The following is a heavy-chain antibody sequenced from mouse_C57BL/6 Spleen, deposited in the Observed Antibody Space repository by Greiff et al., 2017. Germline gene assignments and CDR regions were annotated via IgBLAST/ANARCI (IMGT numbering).Heavy chain of an antibody. CDR2: IYPGDGDT. CDR3: VTTGYYAMDY. Sequence: QVQLQQSGPELVKPGASVKISCKASGYAFSSSWMNWVKQRPGKGLEWIGRIYPGDGDTYYNGKFKGKATLTADKSSSTAYMQLSSLTSEDSAVYICVTTGYYAMDYWGQGTSVTVSS. D-gene: IGHD2-12*01. V-gene: IGHV1-82*01. J-gene: IGHJ4*01. CDR1: GYAFSSSW.